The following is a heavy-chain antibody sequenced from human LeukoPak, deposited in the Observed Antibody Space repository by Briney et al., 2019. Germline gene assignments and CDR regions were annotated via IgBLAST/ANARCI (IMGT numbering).Heavy chain of an antibody. CDR3: ARHFGTYYPN. Sequence: GGSLRLSCAASGYTFSTYWMSWVRPAPGKGLEWVANTKQDGRGKYCVDSVKGRFTICRDNAKNSLDLQMNGLRVENTAVYYCARHFGTYYPNWGQGTLVTVSS. D-gene: IGHD3/OR15-3a*01. CDR1: GYTFSTYW. CDR2: TKQDGRGK. J-gene: IGHJ4*02. V-gene: IGHV3-7*01.